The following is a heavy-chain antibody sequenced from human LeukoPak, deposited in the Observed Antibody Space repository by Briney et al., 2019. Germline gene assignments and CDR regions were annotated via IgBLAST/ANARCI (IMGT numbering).Heavy chain of an antibody. D-gene: IGHD1-7*01. Sequence: GGSLSLSCAASGCTFSSYAMSWVRMAPGEGLGLVSVISGSGGSTYYADSVKSRLTISTVNTKNTLYLLMHSLRAEDTAVYYCAKENYRGDHFDYWGQGTLVTVSS. J-gene: IGHJ4*02. CDR1: GCTFSSYA. CDR2: ISGSGGST. CDR3: AKENYRGDHFDY. V-gene: IGHV3-23*01.